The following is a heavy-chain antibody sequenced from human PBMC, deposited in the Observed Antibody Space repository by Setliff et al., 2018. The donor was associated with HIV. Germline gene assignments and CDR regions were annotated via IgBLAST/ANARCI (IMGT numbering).Heavy chain of an antibody. J-gene: IGHJ3*02. D-gene: IGHD7-27*01. CDR2: IHHSGST. V-gene: IGHV4-31*03. CDR3: ARVSQDLLGAFDI. Sequence: SETLSLTCTVSGGSISDSYFYWSWIRQHPGKALEWIGYIHHSGSTNYNPSLKSRLIISVDSSTNQFFLNLTSVTAADTAMYYCARVSQDLLGAFDIWGQGTLVTVSS. CDR1: GGSISDSYFY.